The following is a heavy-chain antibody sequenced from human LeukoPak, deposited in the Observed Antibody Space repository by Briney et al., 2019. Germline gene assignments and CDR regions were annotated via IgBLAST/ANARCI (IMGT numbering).Heavy chain of an antibody. Sequence: ASVKVSCTASGYTFTGYFMHWVRQAPGQGREGMGWINPNSGGTNYAQKLQGRVTMTRDTSISTAYMELSRLRSDDTAVYYCAIRMQSGAFDIWGQGTMVTVPS. V-gene: IGHV1-2*02. J-gene: IGHJ3*02. CDR3: AIRMQSGAFDI. CDR2: INPNSGGT. CDR1: GYTFTGYF. D-gene: IGHD2-8*01.